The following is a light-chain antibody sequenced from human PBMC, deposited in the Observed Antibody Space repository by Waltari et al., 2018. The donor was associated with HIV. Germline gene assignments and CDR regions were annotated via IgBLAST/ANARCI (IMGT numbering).Light chain of an antibody. Sequence: SYELTLPPSVPLPPGQPARITCPGVALATHYTYWYQQKPGQAPVLMIYRDTERPSGIPERFSGSSSGTTVTLTISGVQAEDEADYCCQSADSSGTYVFGSGTKVTVL. V-gene: IGLV3-25*03. CDR1: ALATHY. J-gene: IGLJ1*01. CDR2: RDT. CDR3: QSADSSGTYV.